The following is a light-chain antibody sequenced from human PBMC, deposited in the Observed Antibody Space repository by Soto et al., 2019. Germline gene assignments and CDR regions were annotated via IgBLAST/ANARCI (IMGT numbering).Light chain of an antibody. CDR2: LGS. Sequence: EIVMTQSPLSLPVTPGEPASISCRSSQSLLHSNGYTYLDWYLQKPGQSLQLLIYLGSTRASGVRDKFSGSGSGTDFALKMSRVEAVYVGVYSCMRVFQCPAFGLETKVDIK. CDR3: MRVFQCPA. CDR1: QSLLHSNGYTY. V-gene: IGKV2-28*01. J-gene: IGKJ1*01.